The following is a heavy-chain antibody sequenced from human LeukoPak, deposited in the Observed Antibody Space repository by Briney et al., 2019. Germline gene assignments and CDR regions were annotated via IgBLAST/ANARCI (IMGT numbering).Heavy chain of an antibody. CDR2: FDTEDGET. D-gene: IGHD3-22*01. CDR1: GYTLTELS. V-gene: IGHV1-24*01. J-gene: IGHJ4*02. Sequence: ASVKVSCKVSGYTLTELSMHWVRQAPGKGLEWMGGFDTEDGETIYAQKFQGRVTMTEDTSTDTAYMELSSLRSEDTAVYYCATTDSSTYYYDSSGPTPFDYWGQGTLVTVSS. CDR3: ATTDSSTYYYDSSGPTPFDY.